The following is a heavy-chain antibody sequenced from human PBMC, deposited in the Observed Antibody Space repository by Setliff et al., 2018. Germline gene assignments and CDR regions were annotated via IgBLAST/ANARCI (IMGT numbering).Heavy chain of an antibody. J-gene: IGHJ4*02. CDR2: FYTSGNT. Sequence: SETLSLTCTVSGDSISSGYYYWTWIRQSAGKGLEWIGHFYTSGNTNYNPSLKSRVTISVDTSKNQFSLKLSSVTAADTATYYCARRATYYNFWSGYYDYWGQGTLVTVSS. CDR3: ARRATYYNFWSGYYDY. CDR1: GDSISSGYYY. D-gene: IGHD3-3*01. V-gene: IGHV4-61*09.